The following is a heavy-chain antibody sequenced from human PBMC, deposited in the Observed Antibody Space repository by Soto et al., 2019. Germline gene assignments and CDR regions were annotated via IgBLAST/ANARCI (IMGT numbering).Heavy chain of an antibody. V-gene: IGHV4-39*01. J-gene: IGHJ3*02. CDR1: GGSISSSSHY. CDR3: ARPVLGYGDYGVYVAFGI. Sequence: QVQLQASGPGLVKPSETLSLTCTVSGGSISSSSHYSGWIRQPPGKGLEWIGSINYSGSTYYNPSLKRRVTILVDTSQYQLSPKLRSWTAAATELYYCARPVLGYGDYGVYVAFGIWCEVTMVTVSS. D-gene: IGHD4-17*01. CDR2: INYSGST.